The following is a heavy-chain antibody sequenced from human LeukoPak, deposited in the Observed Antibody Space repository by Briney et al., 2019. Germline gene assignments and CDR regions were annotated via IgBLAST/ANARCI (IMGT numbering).Heavy chain of an antibody. J-gene: IGHJ4*02. D-gene: IGHD2-15*01. CDR3: AKDRPDIVVVVAAFDY. CDR1: GFTFNSFA. V-gene: IGHV3-23*01. CDR2: ISGSGGST. Sequence: GGSLRLSCAASGFTFNSFAMSWVRQAPGKGLEWVSAISGSGGSTYYADSVKGRFTISRDNSKNTLYLQMNSLRAEDTAVYYCAKDRPDIVVVVAAFDYWGQGTLVTVSS.